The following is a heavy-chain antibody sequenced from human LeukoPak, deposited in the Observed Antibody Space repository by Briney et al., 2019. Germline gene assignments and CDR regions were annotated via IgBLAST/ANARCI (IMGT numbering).Heavy chain of an antibody. Sequence: LSLTCTVSGDSISSGGYYWSWVRQAPGKGLEWVSAISGSGGSTYYADSVKGRFTISRDNSKNTLYLQMNSLRAEDTAVYYCAHLAAAGTWVDYWGQGTLVTVSS. CDR3: AHLAAAGTWVDY. CDR1: GDSISSGGYY. J-gene: IGHJ4*02. D-gene: IGHD6-13*01. CDR2: ISGSGGST. V-gene: IGHV3-23*01.